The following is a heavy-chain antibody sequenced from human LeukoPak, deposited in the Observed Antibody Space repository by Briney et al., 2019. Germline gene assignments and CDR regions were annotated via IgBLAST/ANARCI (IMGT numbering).Heavy chain of an antibody. CDR3: ARGGVPHYDFWSGYYFDY. CDR1: GGTFSSYA. CDR2: IIPIFGTA. J-gene: IGHJ4*02. D-gene: IGHD3-3*01. V-gene: IGHV1-69*13. Sequence: SVKVSCKASGGTFSSYAISWVRQAPGQGLEWMGGIIPIFGTANYAQKFQGRVTISADESTSTAYMELSSLRSEDTAVYYCARGGVPHYDFWSGYYFDYWGQGTLVTVSS.